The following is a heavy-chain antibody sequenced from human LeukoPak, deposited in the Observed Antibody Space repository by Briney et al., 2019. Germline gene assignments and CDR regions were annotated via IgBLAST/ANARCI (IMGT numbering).Heavy chain of an antibody. Sequence: SLSLSCAPAALTFTVYYMSCIRHAEGKVRGWVSYISSSGRTIYYADSVKGRFAITRDNAKNSLCLQMNSLRAEDTAVYYCARPPSRSDYGAFDIWGQGTMVTVSS. CDR3: ARPPSRSDYGAFDI. V-gene: IGHV3-11*01. J-gene: IGHJ3*02. D-gene: IGHD3-10*01. CDR2: ISSSGRTI. CDR1: ALTFTVYY.